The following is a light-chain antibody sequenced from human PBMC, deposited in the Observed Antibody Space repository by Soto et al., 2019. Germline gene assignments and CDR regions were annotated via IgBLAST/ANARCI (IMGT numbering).Light chain of an antibody. CDR2: GNS. V-gene: IGLV1-40*01. J-gene: IGLJ3*02. Sequence: QLVLTQPPSVSGAPGQRVTISCTESSSNIGATYGVHWYQQLPGTAPKLLIYGNSNRPSGVPDRFSGSKSGTSASLAITGLQAEDEADYYCQSYDSNLSGWVFGGGTKLTVL. CDR3: QSYDSNLSGWV. CDR1: SSNIGATYG.